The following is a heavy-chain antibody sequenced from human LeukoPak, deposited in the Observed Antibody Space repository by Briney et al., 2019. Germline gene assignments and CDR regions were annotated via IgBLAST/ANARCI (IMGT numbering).Heavy chain of an antibody. V-gene: IGHV4-4*07. J-gene: IGHJ3*02. CDR2: IYTSGST. CDR3: ARGYCIGGSCYYDAFDI. Sequence: PSETLSLTCTVSGGSISSYYWSWIRQPAGKGLEWIGRIYTSGSTNYNPSLKSRVTMSVDTSKNQFSLKLSSVTAADTAVYYCARGYCIGGSCYYDAFDIWGQGTMVTVSS. CDR1: GGSISSYY. D-gene: IGHD2-15*01.